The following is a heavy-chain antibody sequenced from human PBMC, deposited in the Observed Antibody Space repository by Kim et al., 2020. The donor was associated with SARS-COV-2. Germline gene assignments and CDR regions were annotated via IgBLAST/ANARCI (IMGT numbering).Heavy chain of an antibody. J-gene: IGHJ6*02. V-gene: IGHV4-59*08. D-gene: IGHD1-1*01. CDR3: ARQGTGAHSGMGF. Sequence: TPSLQGQVTNSIDTPKNQFSLKLSSVTAADTAVYYCARQGTGAHSGMGFWGQGTTVTVSS.